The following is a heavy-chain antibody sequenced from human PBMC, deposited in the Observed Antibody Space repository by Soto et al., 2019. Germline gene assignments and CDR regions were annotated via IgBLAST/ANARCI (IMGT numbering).Heavy chain of an antibody. V-gene: IGHV3-11*01. CDR3: AREGGFWSGSYPPSQYYYMDV. D-gene: IGHD3-3*01. J-gene: IGHJ6*03. CDR2: VITRGSTV. CDR1: GFTFSDYY. Sequence: QVHLVESGGGLVKPGGSLRLSCVGSGFTFSDYYINWVRQAPGKGLEWIAYVITRGSTVNYADSVEGRFTIFRDNAENSLYLQMNSRRPEDTAIYYCAREGGFWSGSYPPSQYYYMDVWGKGTTVTVSS.